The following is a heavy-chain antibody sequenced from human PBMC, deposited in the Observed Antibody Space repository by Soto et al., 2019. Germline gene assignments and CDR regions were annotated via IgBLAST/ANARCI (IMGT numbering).Heavy chain of an antibody. CDR1: GYTFTSYD. CDR3: ARGGTTVVTHWYYYGMDV. J-gene: IGHJ6*02. Sequence: QVQLVQSGAEVKKPGASVKVSCKASGYTFTSYDINWVRQATGQGLEWMGRMNPNSGNTGYAQKFQGRVTMTRNTSISTAYMELSSLRSEDTAVYYCARGGTTVVTHWYYYGMDVWGQGTTVTVSS. D-gene: IGHD4-17*01. V-gene: IGHV1-8*01. CDR2: MNPNSGNT.